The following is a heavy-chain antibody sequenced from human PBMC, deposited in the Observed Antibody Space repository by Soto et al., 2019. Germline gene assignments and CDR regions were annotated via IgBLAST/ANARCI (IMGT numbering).Heavy chain of an antibody. D-gene: IGHD2-15*01. CDR1: GDSISSPDYY. CDR3: TRVTFTPNWFDS. J-gene: IGHJ5*01. CDR2: VYYRGSI. V-gene: IGHV4-30-4*01. Sequence: SETLSLTCTVSGDSISSPDYYWSWIRQAPGKGPELIGYVYYRGSIYYTPSFESRVSISVDTSKNQFSLRLTSVTAADSAMYFCTRVTFTPNWFDSWGQGILVTVSS.